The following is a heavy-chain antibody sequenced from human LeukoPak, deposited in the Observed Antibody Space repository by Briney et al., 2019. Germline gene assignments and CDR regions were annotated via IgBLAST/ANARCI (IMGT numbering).Heavy chain of an antibody. CDR3: ARETPPNALDY. D-gene: IGHD2-8*01. V-gene: IGHV4-61*08. CDR2: IYYRGTT. Sequence: SQTLSLTCTVSGGSISSGDYYWSWIRQPPGKGLEWIGYIYYRGTTKYNPSLKSRFTISVDTSKNQLSLKLNSVTAADTAVYYCARETPPNALDYWGQGTLVTVSS. J-gene: IGHJ4*02. CDR1: GGSISSGDYY.